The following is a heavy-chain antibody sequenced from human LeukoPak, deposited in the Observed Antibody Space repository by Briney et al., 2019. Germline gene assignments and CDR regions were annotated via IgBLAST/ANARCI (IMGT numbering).Heavy chain of an antibody. CDR3: ARDEGMTTVTTWYFQH. CDR1: GGTFSSYA. D-gene: IGHD4-17*01. CDR2: IIPILGIA. J-gene: IGHJ1*01. Sequence: GASVKVSCKASGGTFSSYAISWVRQAPGQGLAWMGRIIPILGIANYAQKFQGRVTITADKSTSTAYMELSSLRSEDTAVYYCARDEGMTTVTTWYFQHWGQGTLVTVSS. V-gene: IGHV1-69*04.